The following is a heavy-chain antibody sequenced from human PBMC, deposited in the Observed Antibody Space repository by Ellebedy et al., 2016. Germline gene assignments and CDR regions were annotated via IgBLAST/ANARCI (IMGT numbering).Heavy chain of an antibody. D-gene: IGHD3-22*01. J-gene: IGHJ4*02. CDR1: GGSISSGAYS. CDR3: ARGSIGVITLYFDY. CDR2: IYHSGST. V-gene: IGHV4-30-2*06. Sequence: SETLSLTCAVSGGSISSGAYSWSWIRQSPGKGLEWIGYIYHSGSTYYNPSLKSRVSMSVDWSKNQFSLKVNSVTAADTAVYYCARGSIGVITLYFDYWGQGALVTVSS.